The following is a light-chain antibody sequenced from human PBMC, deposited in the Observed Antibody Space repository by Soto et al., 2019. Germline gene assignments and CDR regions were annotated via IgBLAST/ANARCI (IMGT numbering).Light chain of an antibody. CDR2: EVS. Sequence: QSVLTQTPSASGSRGQSVTISCTGTSSDIGAYDSVSWYQHHPGKAPRALIYEVSKRPSGVPDRFSGSKSGNTASLTVSGLQAEDEAEYYCCSYATDSTYVFGTGTKVTVL. CDR3: CSYATDSTYV. J-gene: IGLJ1*01. CDR1: SSDIGAYDS. V-gene: IGLV2-8*01.